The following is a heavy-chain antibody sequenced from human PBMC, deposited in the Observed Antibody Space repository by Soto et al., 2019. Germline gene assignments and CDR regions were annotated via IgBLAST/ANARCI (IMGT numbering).Heavy chain of an antibody. D-gene: IGHD2-2*01. V-gene: IGHV3-20*01. J-gene: IGHJ5*02. Sequence: PGGSLRLSCAASGFIFDDYGMSWVRQTPEKGLKWVSGINWNGAGKGYADSVKGRFTISRDNAKNSLYLQMNSLRVEDTAFYHCAREGCSSTTCPDWFDPWGHGTLVTVSS. CDR3: AREGCSSTTCPDWFDP. CDR2: INWNGAGK. CDR1: GFIFDDYG.